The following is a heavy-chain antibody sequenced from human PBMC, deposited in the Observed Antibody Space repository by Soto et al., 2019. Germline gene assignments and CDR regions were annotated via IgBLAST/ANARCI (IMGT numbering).Heavy chain of an antibody. CDR3: ARQIYDSSGYYYAY. J-gene: IGHJ4*02. Sequence: QMQLQESGPGLVKPSETLSLTCTVSGGSISSSSYYWGWIRQPPGQGLEWLGTIYSLGNTYYNPSLKSRVTISVDESKSQLFLKLSSVTASDTAVYYCARQIYDSSGYYYAYWGQGTLVTVSS. CDR1: GGSISSSSYY. V-gene: IGHV4-39*01. CDR2: IYSLGNT. D-gene: IGHD3-22*01.